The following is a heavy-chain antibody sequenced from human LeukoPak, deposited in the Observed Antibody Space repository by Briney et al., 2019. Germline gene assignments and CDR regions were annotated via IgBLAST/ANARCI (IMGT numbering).Heavy chain of an antibody. CDR2: IIPIFGTA. J-gene: IGHJ3*02. V-gene: IGHV1-69*01. CDR1: GGTFSSYA. CDR3: ARDLVVVDDDAFDI. Sequence: SVKVSCKASGGTFSSYAISWVRQAPGQGLEWMGGIIPIFGTANYAQKFQGRVTITADESTCTAYMELSSLRSEDTAVYYCARDLVVVDDDAFDIWGQGTMVTVSS. D-gene: IGHD3-22*01.